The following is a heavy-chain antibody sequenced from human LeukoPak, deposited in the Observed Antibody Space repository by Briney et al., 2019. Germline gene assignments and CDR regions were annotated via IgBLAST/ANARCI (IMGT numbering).Heavy chain of an antibody. J-gene: IGHJ6*03. CDR2: IYYSGST. CDR1: GGSISSSSYY. CDR3: ARGPPDYQYYYYYMDV. D-gene: IGHD2-2*01. Sequence: SETLSLTCTVSGGSISSSSYYWGWIRQPPGKGLEWIGSIYYSGSTYYNPSLKSRVTISVDTSKNQFSLKLSSVTAADTAVYYCARGPPDYQYYYYYMDVWGKGTTVTVSS. V-gene: IGHV4-39*07.